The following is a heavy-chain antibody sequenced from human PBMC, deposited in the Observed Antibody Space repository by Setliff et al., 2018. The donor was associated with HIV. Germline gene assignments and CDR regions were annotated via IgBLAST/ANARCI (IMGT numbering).Heavy chain of an antibody. CDR2: IYYSGSS. Sequence: SETLSLTCSVSGGSTTSGGYYWSWIRQHPGKGLEYIGYIYYSGSSYYNPSLKSRVTISVDTSKNQFSLQLSSVTAADTAVYYCARRTYGSGRSDPWGQGTLVTVSS. CDR1: GGSTTSGGYY. J-gene: IGHJ5*02. CDR3: ARRTYGSGRSDP. V-gene: IGHV4-31*03. D-gene: IGHD6-19*01.